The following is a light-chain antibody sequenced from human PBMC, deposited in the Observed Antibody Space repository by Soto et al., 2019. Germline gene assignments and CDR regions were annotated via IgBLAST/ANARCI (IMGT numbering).Light chain of an antibody. CDR1: SSNIGAGHA. V-gene: IGLV1-40*01. Sequence: QSVLTQPPSVSGAPGQRVTISCTGSSSNIGAGHAVHWYQQLPGTAPKLLIHSNNNRPSGVPDRFSGSKSGNTASLTVSGLQTEDEAVYHCSSYAGTYNLVFGGGTKLTVL. CDR2: SNN. J-gene: IGLJ2*01. CDR3: SSYAGTYNLV.